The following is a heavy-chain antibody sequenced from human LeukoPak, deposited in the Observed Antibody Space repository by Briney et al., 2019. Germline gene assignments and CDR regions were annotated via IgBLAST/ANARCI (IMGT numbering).Heavy chain of an antibody. J-gene: IGHJ4*02. CDR3: AREGQGFDY. Sequence: SETLSLTCTVSGGSFSYYWSWIRQPPGKGLDWIGYIYYGGTTTYNPSLKSRVIISVDTSKNQFSLKLSSVTAADAAVYYCAREGQGFDYWGQGTLVTVSS. CDR2: IYYGGTT. V-gene: IGHV4-59*01. CDR1: GGSFSYY.